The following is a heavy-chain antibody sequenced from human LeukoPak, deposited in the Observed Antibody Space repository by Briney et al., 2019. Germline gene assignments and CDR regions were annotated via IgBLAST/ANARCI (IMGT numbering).Heavy chain of an antibody. Sequence: SETLSLTCTVSGGSISSYYWSWIRQPPGKGLEWIGYIYYSGSTNYNPSLKSRVTISVDTSKNQFSLKLSSVTAADTAVYYCARGLGGPLSGSYYFDYWGQGTLVTVSS. CDR3: ARGLGGPLSGSYYFDY. CDR1: GGSISSYY. CDR2: IYYSGST. V-gene: IGHV4-59*01. J-gene: IGHJ4*02. D-gene: IGHD1-26*01.